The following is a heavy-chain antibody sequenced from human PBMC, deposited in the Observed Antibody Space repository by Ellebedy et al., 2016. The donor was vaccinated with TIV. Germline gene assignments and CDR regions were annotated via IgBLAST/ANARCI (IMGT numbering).Heavy chain of an antibody. J-gene: IGHJ5*02. D-gene: IGHD6-19*01. V-gene: IGHV1-18*04. CDR3: ARDRAEAGFDP. CDR2: ISAYNGNT. Sequence: ASVKVSCXASGYTFTSYYMHWVRQAPGQGLEWMGWISAYNGNTNYAQKLQGRVTMTTDTSTSTAYMELSSLRSEDTAVYYCARDRAEAGFDPWGQGTLVTVSS. CDR1: GYTFTSYY.